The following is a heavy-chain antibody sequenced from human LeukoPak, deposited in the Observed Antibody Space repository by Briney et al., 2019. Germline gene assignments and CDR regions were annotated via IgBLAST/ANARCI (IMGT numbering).Heavy chain of an antibody. CDR2: ISFDGSVK. CDR3: AKWSLAATGYYDS. D-gene: IGHD6-6*01. J-gene: IGHJ4*02. V-gene: IGHV3-30*18. Sequence: GGSLRLSCTASGFKFSDYGMHWVRQAPGKGLEWVAVISFDGSVKYYADSVKGRFSISRDNSENTLHLQMDSLKIEDTAFYYCAKWSLAATGYYDSWGQGTLVTVSS. CDR1: GFKFSDYG.